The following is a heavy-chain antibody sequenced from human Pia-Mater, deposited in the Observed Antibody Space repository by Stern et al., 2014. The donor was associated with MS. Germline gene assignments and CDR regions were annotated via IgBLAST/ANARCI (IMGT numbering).Heavy chain of an antibody. CDR2: ISSSSSTI. D-gene: IGHD3-22*01. J-gene: IGHJ5*02. V-gene: IGHV3-48*02. Sequence: EVQLVESGGGLVQPGGSLRLSCAASGFTFSSYSMNWVRQAPGKGLEWVSYISSSSSTIYYADSVKGRFTISRDNAKNSLYLQMNSLRDEDTAVYYCARDRRYYDSSGYPNWFDXXXQGTLVTVSS. CDR3: ARDRRYYDSSGYPNWFDX. CDR1: GFTFSSYS.